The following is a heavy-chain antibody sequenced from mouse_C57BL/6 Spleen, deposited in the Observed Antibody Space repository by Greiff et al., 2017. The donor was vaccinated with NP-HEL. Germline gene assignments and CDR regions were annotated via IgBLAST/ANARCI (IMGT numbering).Heavy chain of an antibody. CDR3: ARGGGGY. Sequence: QVQLQQSGPELVKPGASVKISCKASGYAFSSSWMNWVKQRPGKGLEWIGRIYPGDGDTNYNGKFKGKATLTADKSSSTAYMQLSSLTSEDSAVYFCARGGGGYWGQGTTLTVSS. V-gene: IGHV1-82*01. CDR1: GYAFSSSW. CDR2: IYPGDGDT. J-gene: IGHJ2*01.